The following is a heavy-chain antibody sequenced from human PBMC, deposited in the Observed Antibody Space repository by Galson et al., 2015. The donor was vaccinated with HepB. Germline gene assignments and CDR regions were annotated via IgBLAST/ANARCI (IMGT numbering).Heavy chain of an antibody. CDR2: ISYDGNDK. CDR1: GFTFSHYG. V-gene: IGHV3-30*18. CDR3: AKVWRPYTYYDAFDI. D-gene: IGHD2-2*02. Sequence: SLRLSCAASGFTFSHYGIHWVRQAPGKGLEWVAVISYDGNDKYYVDYVKGRVTISRDNSRNTLFMQMNSLRTEDTAVYYCAKVWRPYTYYDAFDIWGPGTMVTVSS. J-gene: IGHJ3*02.